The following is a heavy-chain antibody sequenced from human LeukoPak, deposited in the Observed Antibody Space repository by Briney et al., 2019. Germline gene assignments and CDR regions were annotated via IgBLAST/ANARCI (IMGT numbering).Heavy chain of an antibody. CDR2: INPSGGST. CDR3: ASSTMTTVYYFDY. Sequence: GASVKVSRKASGYTFTSYYLHWVRQAPGQGLEWMGIINPSGGSTSYAQKFQGRVTMTRDTSTSTVYMELSSLRSEDTAVYYCASSTMTTVYYFDYWGQGTLVTVSS. J-gene: IGHJ4*02. CDR1: GYTFTSYY. V-gene: IGHV1-46*01. D-gene: IGHD4-11*01.